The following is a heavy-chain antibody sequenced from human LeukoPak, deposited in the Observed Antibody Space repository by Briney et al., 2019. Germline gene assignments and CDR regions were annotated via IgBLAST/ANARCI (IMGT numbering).Heavy chain of an antibody. CDR3: AKPSGEYFDY. CDR2: TSYDGSTK. J-gene: IGHJ4*02. CDR1: GFTFSNYG. V-gene: IGHV3-30*18. Sequence: GGSLRLSCAVSGFTFSNYGVHWVRQAPGKGLEWVALTSYDGSTKYYADSVKGRFFISKDNSRNTLYLQMNSLRVEDTAMYYCAKPSGEYFDYWGQGTLVTVSS.